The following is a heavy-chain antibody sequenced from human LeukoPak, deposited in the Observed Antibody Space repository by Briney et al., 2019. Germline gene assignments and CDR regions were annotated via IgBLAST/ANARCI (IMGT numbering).Heavy chain of an antibody. CDR3: ARAEGYDFWSGYSTRFDV. Sequence: SETLSLTWAVCGYSISSGYYWGWIRQPPGKGLEWIGSIYHSGSTYYNPSLKSRVSISVDTSKNQFSLKLSSVTAADTAVYYCARAEGYDFWSGYSTRFDVWGKGTTVTVSS. D-gene: IGHD3-3*01. J-gene: IGHJ6*03. V-gene: IGHV4-38-2*01. CDR1: GYSISSGYY. CDR2: IYHSGST.